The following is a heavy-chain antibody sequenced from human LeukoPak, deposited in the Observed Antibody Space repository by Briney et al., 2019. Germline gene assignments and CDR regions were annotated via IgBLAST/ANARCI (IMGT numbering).Heavy chain of an antibody. CDR2: IYHSGST. CDR1: GYSISSGYY. J-gene: IGHJ4*02. CDR3: ARRPPFLPRSHFDY. D-gene: IGHD1-14*01. V-gene: IGHV4-38-2*02. Sequence: SETLSLTCTVSGYSISSGYYWGWIRQPPGKGLEWIGSIYHSGSTYYNPSLKSRVTISVDTSKNQFSLKLSSVTAADTAVYYCARRPPFLPRSHFDYWGQGTLVTVSS.